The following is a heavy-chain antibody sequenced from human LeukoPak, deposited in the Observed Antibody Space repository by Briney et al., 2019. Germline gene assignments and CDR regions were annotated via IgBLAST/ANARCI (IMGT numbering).Heavy chain of an antibody. V-gene: IGHV3-66*04. D-gene: IGHD3-16*01. CDR3: ARHRGMSTRDFEY. CDR2: IYSGGST. Sequence: GGSLRLSCAASGFTVSSNYMSWVRQAPGKGLEWVSVIYSGGSTYYADSVKGRFTISRDNSKNTLYLQMNSLRAEDTAVYYCARHRGMSTRDFEYWGQGILVTVSS. J-gene: IGHJ4*02. CDR1: GFTVSSNY.